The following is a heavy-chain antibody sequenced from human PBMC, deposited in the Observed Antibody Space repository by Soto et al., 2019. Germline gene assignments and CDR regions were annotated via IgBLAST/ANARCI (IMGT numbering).Heavy chain of an antibody. D-gene: IGHD4-17*01. V-gene: IGHV1-18*01. Sequence: QVQLVQSGAEVKKPGASVKVSCKASGYSFTSYGISWVRQARGQGLEWMGWISAYNGNTNYAQKLQGRVTMTTDTSTSTAYMELRSLRSDDTAVYYCARDHSTDYGNYVRLGYYFDYWGQGTLVTVSS. J-gene: IGHJ4*02. CDR1: GYSFTSYG. CDR2: ISAYNGNT. CDR3: ARDHSTDYGNYVRLGYYFDY.